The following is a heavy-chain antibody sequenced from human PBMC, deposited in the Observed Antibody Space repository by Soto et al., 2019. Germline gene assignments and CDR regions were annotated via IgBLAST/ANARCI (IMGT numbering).Heavy chain of an antibody. CDR3: ARDQSWHDLVWWFDP. CDR2: IIPIFGTA. V-gene: IGHV1-69*13. CDR1: GYTFTSYD. D-gene: IGHD1-1*01. Sequence: SVKVSCKASGYTFTSYDINWVRQAPGQGLEWMGGIIPIFGTANYAQKFQGRVTITADESTSTAYMELSSLRSEDTAVYYCARDQSWHDLVWWFDPWGQGTLVTVSS. J-gene: IGHJ5*02.